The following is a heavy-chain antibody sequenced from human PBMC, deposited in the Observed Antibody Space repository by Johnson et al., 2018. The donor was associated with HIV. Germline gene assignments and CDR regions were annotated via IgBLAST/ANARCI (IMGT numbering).Heavy chain of an antibody. V-gene: IGHV3-30*03. J-gene: IGHJ3*01. CDR3: ARDGESQQLPLGDAFDV. CDR1: GFTFSSYG. D-gene: IGHD6-13*01. CDR2: ISYDGGNK. Sequence: QVQLVESGGGLVQPGGSLRLACAASGFTFSSYGMHWVRQAPGKGLEWAATISYDGGNKNYADSVRGRFNSSRDNSRNTLYLQMSSLRAEDTAMYYCARDGESQQLPLGDAFDVWGQGTMVTVSS.